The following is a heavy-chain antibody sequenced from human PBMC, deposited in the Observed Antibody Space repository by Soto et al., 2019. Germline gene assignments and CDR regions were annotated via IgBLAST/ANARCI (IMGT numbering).Heavy chain of an antibody. CDR2: IKSNSDGGTT. CDR3: TTTGTIDY. CDR1: GFTFSNAW. J-gene: IGHJ4*02. V-gene: IGHV3-15*01. D-gene: IGHD1-1*01. Sequence: NPGGSLRLSCAASGFTFSNAWMTWVRQAPGKGLEWVGRIKSNSDGGTTYYAAPVEGRFTISREDSTNTVYLQMNSLKTEDTAVYYCTTTGTIDYWGQGTLVTVSS.